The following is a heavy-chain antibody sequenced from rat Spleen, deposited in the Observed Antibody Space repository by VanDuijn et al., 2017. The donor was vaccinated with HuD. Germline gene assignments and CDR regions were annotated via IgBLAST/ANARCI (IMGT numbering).Heavy chain of an antibody. D-gene: IGHD1-8*01. V-gene: IGHV5S13*01. CDR1: GFTFSNYG. J-gene: IGHJ3*01. CDR3: ARHPYGSYGWFAY. CDR2: ISTGGGNT. Sequence: EVQLVESGGGLVQPGRSLKLSCAASGFTFSNYGMAWVRQTPTKGLEWVASISTGGGNTYYRDSVKGRFTISRDNPKSTLTLQLDSLRSEDTATYYCARHPYGSYGWFAYWGQGTLVTVSS.